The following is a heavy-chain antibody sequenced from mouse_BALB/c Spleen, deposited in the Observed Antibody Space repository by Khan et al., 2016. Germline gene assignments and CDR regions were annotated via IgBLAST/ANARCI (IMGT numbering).Heavy chain of an antibody. V-gene: IGHV4-1*02. CDR3: SRLHYYCQFAY. CDR1: GFDFSRYW. J-gene: IGHJ3*01. Sequence: EVQLVESGGGLVQPGGSLTLSCAASGFDFSRYWMSWVRQASGKGLEWIGEINPDSSTINYTPSIKDKFIIFRDNDKNTMYLQMSKVRSEYTALYYCSRLHYYCQFAYWGQGTLVTVSA. CDR2: INPDSSTI. D-gene: IGHD1-2*01.